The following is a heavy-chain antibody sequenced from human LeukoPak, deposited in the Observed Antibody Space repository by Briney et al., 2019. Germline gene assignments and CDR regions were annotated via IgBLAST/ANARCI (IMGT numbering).Heavy chain of an antibody. CDR3: AKTNGSPDY. Sequence: PGGSLRLSCAASGFTFSNYGMHWVRQAPGKGLEWVAFVRFDGYNKYYGDSVKGRFTISRDNSKNTLYLQMNSLRAEDTAVYYCAKTNGSPDYWGQGTLVTVSS. J-gene: IGHJ4*02. V-gene: IGHV3-30*02. D-gene: IGHD1-26*01. CDR1: GFTFSNYG. CDR2: VRFDGYNK.